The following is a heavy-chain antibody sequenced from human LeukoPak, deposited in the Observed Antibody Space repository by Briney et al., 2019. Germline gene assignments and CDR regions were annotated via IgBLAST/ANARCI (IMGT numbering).Heavy chain of an antibody. V-gene: IGHV1-69*04. CDR2: IIPILGIA. J-gene: IGHJ6*02. CDR3: ARVEGQPTDYYYYGMDV. D-gene: IGHD6-13*01. Sequence: ASVKVSCKASGGTFSSYAISWVRQAPGQGLEWMGRIIPILGIANYAQKFQGRVTITADKSTSTAYMELSSLRSEDTAVYYCARVEGQPTDYYYYGMDVWGQGTTATVSS. CDR1: GGTFSSYA.